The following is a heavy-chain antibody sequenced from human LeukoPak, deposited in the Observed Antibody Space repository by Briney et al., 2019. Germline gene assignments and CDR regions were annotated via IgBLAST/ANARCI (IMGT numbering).Heavy chain of an antibody. D-gene: IGHD4-23*01. J-gene: IGHJ4*02. Sequence: PGGSLRLSCPVSGFTFIGYNWNWVRQAPGKGLEWIAYISSTSVIYYADSLKGRFTISRDNAKNSLYLQMNSLRVDDTAVYYCAREGDGGNSGFAYWGQGTLVTVSS. CDR3: AREGDGGNSGFAY. V-gene: IGHV3-48*01. CDR1: GFTFIGYN. CDR2: ISSTSVI.